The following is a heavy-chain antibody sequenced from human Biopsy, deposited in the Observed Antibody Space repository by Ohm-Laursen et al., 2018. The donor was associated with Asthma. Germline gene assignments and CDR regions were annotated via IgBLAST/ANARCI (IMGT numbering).Heavy chain of an antibody. D-gene: IGHD6-6*01. J-gene: IGHJ4*02. CDR2: IIPIFGTA. V-gene: IGHV1-69*01. Sequence: SSVKVSCKASGGTFSSYAISWVRQAPGQGLEWMGGIIPIFGTANYAQKFQGRVTITADESTSTAYMELSSRRSEDTAVYYCARERIAARQRRYYFDYWGQGTLVTVSS. CDR1: GGTFSSYA. CDR3: ARERIAARQRRYYFDY.